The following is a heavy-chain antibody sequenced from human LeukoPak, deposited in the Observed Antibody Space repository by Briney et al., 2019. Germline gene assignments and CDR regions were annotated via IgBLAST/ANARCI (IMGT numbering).Heavy chain of an antibody. Sequence: SETLSLTCTVSGGSISSYYWSWIRQPPGKGLEWIGYIYYSGSTNYNPSLKSRVTISVDTSKNQFSLKLSSVTAADMAVYYCARMLYYGMDVWGQGTTVTVSS. J-gene: IGHJ6*02. CDR2: IYYSGST. D-gene: IGHD2-8*01. V-gene: IGHV4-59*08. CDR1: GGSISSYY. CDR3: ARMLYYGMDV.